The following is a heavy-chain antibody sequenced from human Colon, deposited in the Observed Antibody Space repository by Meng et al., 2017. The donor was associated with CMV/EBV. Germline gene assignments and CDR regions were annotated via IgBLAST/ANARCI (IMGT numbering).Heavy chain of an antibody. CDR2: ISFDASNK. J-gene: IGHJ4*02. D-gene: IGHD1-26*01. Sequence: GGSLRLSCAASGFSISPYAMQWVRQAPGKGLEWVAVISFDASNKRYADSVKGRFAISRDNSKDTLYLEMNSLRTEDTAVYYCARDAVVGPTSRSGIGYFDQWGQGTLATVSS. V-gene: IGHV3-30*01. CDR1: GFSISPYA. CDR3: ARDAVVGPTSRSGIGYFDQ.